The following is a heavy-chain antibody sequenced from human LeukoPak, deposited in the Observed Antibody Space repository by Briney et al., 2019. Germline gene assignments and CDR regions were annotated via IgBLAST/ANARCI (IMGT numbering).Heavy chain of an antibody. CDR2: INPNSGGT. CDR3: ARVAYCPIGVCMNFVL. J-gene: IGHJ4*02. Sequence: ASVKVSCKASGYTFTGSYIHWMRQAPGQGLEWMGWINPNSGGTKYAQNFQGRVTVTRDTSTSTAYMDLSGLRADDTGVYYCARVAYCPIGVCMNFVLWGQGTLVSVSS. CDR1: GYTFTGSY. D-gene: IGHD2-8*01. V-gene: IGHV1-2*02.